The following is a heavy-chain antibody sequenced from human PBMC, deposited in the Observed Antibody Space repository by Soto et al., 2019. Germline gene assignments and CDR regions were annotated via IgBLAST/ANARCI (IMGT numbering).Heavy chain of an antibody. Sequence: EVQLVESGGGLVQPGGSLRLSCAASGFTVSSNYMSWVRQAPGKGLEWVSVIYSGGSTYYADSVKGRFTISRDNSKNTLYLQMNSLRAEDTAVYYWATSVTYYYDSSGYPQVGYWGQGTLVTVSS. D-gene: IGHD3-22*01. CDR3: ATSVTYYYDSSGYPQVGY. V-gene: IGHV3-66*01. CDR1: GFTVSSNY. CDR2: IYSGGST. J-gene: IGHJ4*02.